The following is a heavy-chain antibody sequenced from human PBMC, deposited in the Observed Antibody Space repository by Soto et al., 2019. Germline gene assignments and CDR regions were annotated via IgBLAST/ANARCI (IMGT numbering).Heavy chain of an antibody. CDR3: ARDVVVVARNWFDP. CDR2: ISSSSSTI. CDR1: GFTFSSYS. D-gene: IGHD2-15*01. V-gene: IGHV3-48*02. J-gene: IGHJ5*02. Sequence: GGSLRLSCAASGFTFSSYSMNWVRQAPGKGLEWVSYISSSSSTIYYADSVKGRFIISRDNAKNSLYLQMNSLRDEDTAVYYCARDVVVVARNWFDPWGQGTLVTVSS.